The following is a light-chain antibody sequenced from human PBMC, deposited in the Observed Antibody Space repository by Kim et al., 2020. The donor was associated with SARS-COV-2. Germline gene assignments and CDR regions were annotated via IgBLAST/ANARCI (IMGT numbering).Light chain of an antibody. Sequence: SPGERATVSCRASQTVSSNYLAWYQQKPRQAPRLLISGASSRATGIPDRFSGSGSETDFTLTISRLDPEDFAMYYCQQYSTSPLTFGGGTKVEIK. J-gene: IGKJ4*01. CDR2: GAS. CDR1: QTVSSNY. CDR3: QQYSTSPLT. V-gene: IGKV3-20*01.